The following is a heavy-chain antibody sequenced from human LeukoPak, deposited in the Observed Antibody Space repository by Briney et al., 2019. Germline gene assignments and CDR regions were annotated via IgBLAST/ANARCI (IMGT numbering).Heavy chain of an antibody. CDR1: GLTFSSYA. J-gene: IGHJ4*02. Sequence: GGSLRLSCAASGLTFSSYAMSWVRQAPGKGLEWVSSISGSGYNTYYANSVKGRFSISRDNSKNTLDLQMNSLRAEDTAVYYCAKDYIGYDQDFDYWGQGTLVTVSS. V-gene: IGHV3-23*01. CDR2: ISGSGYNT. CDR3: AKDYIGYDQDFDY. D-gene: IGHD2-2*01.